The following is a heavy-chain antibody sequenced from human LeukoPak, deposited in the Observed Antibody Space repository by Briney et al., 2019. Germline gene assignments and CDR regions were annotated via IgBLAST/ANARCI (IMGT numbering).Heavy chain of an antibody. Sequence: SETLSLTCTVSGGSISSYYWSWIRKPPGKGLEWIGYIYYSGSTSYNPSLKSRVTISVDTSKSQFFLKLSSVTAADTAVYYCARAGRWEGRPHAFDIWGQGTMVTVSS. CDR2: IYYSGST. D-gene: IGHD1-26*01. V-gene: IGHV4-59*01. CDR1: GGSISSYY. CDR3: ARAGRWEGRPHAFDI. J-gene: IGHJ3*02.